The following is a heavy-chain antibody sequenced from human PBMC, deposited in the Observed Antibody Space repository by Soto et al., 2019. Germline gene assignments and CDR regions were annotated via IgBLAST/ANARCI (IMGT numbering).Heavy chain of an antibody. J-gene: IGHJ6*02. CDR2: ISSSGSTI. V-gene: IGHV3-48*03. Sequence: GGSLRLSCAASGFTFSSYEMNWVRQAPGKGLEWVSYISSSGSTIYYADSVKGRFTISRDNAKNSLYLQMNSLRAEDTAVYYCARHGGVVAASIPYYYYYGMDVWGQGTTVTVSS. D-gene: IGHD2-15*01. CDR1: GFTFSSYE. CDR3: ARHGGVVAASIPYYYYYGMDV.